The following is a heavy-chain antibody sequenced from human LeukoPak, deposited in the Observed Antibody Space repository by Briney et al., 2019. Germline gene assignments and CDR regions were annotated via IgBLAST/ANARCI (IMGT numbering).Heavy chain of an antibody. CDR1: GFTFSSYG. V-gene: IGHV3-30*18. Sequence: GSLRLSCAASGFTFSSYGMHWVRQAPGKGLEWVAVISYDGSNKYYADSVKGRFTISRDNSKNTLYLQMNSLRAEVTAVYYCAKEGVRNYYDSSGYLFDYWGQGTLVTVSS. CDR3: AKEGVRNYYDSSGYLFDY. J-gene: IGHJ4*02. CDR2: ISYDGSNK. D-gene: IGHD3-22*01.